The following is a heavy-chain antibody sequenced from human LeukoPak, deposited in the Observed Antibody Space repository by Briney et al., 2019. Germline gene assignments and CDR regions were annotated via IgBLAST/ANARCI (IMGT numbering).Heavy chain of an antibody. J-gene: IGHJ4*02. CDR3: AKGGIQYCSSTGCYEDY. D-gene: IGHD2-2*01. V-gene: IGHV3-23*01. CDR1: GFTFSSYA. Sequence: GGSLRLSCAASGFTFSSYAMSWVRQAPGKGLEWVSAISGSGGSTYYADSVKGRFTISRDNSKNTLYLQMNSLRAEDTAVYYCAKGGIQYCSSTGCYEDYWGQGTLVTVSS. CDR2: ISGSGGST.